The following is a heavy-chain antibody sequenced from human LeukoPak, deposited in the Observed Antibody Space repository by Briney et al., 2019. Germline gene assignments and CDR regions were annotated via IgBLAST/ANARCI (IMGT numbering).Heavy chain of an antibody. CDR3: ARDPAAYCSSTSCPNNWFDP. CDR2: IIPIFGTA. D-gene: IGHD2-2*01. CDR1: GGTFSSYA. V-gene: IGHV1-69*01. J-gene: IGHJ5*02. Sequence: ASVKVSCKASGGTFSSYAISWVRQAPGQGLEWMGGIIPIFGTANYAQKFQGRVTITADESTSTAYMELSSLRSEDTAVYYCARDPAAYCSSTSCPNNWFDPWGQGTLATVSS.